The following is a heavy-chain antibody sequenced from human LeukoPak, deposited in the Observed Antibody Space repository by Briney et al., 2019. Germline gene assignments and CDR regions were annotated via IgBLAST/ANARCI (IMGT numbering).Heavy chain of an antibody. D-gene: IGHD1-26*01. Sequence: GGSLRLSCAASGFTYTKHAMHWVRQAPGKGLERVAVISYDGSNKKYADSVKGRFTISRDNAKNSLYLQMNSLRAEDTAVYYCARDSSGSFDYWGQGTLVTVSS. J-gene: IGHJ4*02. CDR1: GFTYTKHA. CDR2: ISYDGSNK. V-gene: IGHV3-30*04. CDR3: ARDSSGSFDY.